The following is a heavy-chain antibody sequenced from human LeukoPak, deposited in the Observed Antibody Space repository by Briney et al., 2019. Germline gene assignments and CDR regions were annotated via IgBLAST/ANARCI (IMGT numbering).Heavy chain of an antibody. V-gene: IGHV5-51*01. Sequence: GESLKISCKGSGYSFTNYWIAWVRQMPGKGLEWMGIIYPGDSDTRYSPSFQGQVTISVDKSISTAYLQWSSLKASDTAMYYCARSAVAARHDYWGQGSLVTVSS. CDR1: GYSFTNYW. CDR2: IYPGDSDT. D-gene: IGHD6-6*01. CDR3: ARSAVAARHDY. J-gene: IGHJ4*02.